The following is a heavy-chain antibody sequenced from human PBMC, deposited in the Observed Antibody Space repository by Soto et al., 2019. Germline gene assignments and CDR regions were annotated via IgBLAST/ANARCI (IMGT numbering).Heavy chain of an antibody. D-gene: IGHD3-3*01. Sequence: FETQCHTCTVPRVAIRTYDATWLRQTAGGGLEWIGRIYSSGSTKYNPALQSRVTMSLDTSNNQFSLRLTSVTAADTAVYYCARGQRFSDWFDPWGQGTLVNVSS. CDR1: RVAIRTYD. CDR3: ARGQRFSDWFDP. J-gene: IGHJ5*02. CDR2: IYSSGST. V-gene: IGHV4-4*07.